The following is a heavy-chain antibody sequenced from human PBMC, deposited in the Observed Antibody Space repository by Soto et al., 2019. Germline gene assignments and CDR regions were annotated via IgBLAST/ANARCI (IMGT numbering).Heavy chain of an antibody. J-gene: IGHJ6*02. CDR3: AREVRLLWLGELSGGMDV. Sequence: GGSLRLSXAASVFTFSSYSMNWVRQAPGKGLEWVSYISSSSSTIYYADSVKGRFTISRDNAKNSLYLQMNSLRDEDTAVYYCAREVRLLWLGELSGGMDVWGQGTTVTVSS. CDR1: VFTFSSYS. CDR2: ISSSSSTI. V-gene: IGHV3-48*02. D-gene: IGHD3-10*01.